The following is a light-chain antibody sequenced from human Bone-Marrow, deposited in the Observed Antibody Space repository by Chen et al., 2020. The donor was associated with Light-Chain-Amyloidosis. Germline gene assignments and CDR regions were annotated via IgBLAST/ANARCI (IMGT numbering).Light chain of an antibody. V-gene: IGLV2-18*02. Sequence: QSALTQPPSVSGSPGQADTISSTGTSSDVCSYNRVSWYQQPPGTAPKRMIYEVSNRPSGVPDRFSGSKSGNTASLTISGLQAEDEADYYCSSHTSSSTWVFGGGTKLTVL. J-gene: IGLJ3*02. CDR3: SSHTSSSTWV. CDR1: SSDVCSYNR. CDR2: EVS.